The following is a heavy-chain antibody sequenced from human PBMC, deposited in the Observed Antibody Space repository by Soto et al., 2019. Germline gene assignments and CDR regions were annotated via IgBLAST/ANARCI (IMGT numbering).Heavy chain of an antibody. D-gene: IGHD3-22*01. CDR3: ALRSMAVVPEY. V-gene: IGHV4-59*01. CDR1: GDSISSYY. CDR2: LYDGRSA. J-gene: IGHJ4*02. Sequence: QVQLQESGPGLVKPSETLSLTCAVSGDSISSYYCMWIRQPPGKGLESIGYLYDGRSANYNPSIKSRVTVSVDTSTNKCYLTLSSMTAADPAVYYCALRSMAVVPEYWGQGTLVTVSS.